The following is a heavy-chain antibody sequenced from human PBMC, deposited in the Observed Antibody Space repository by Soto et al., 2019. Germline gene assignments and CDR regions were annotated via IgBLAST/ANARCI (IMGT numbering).Heavy chain of an antibody. Sequence: QVQLVESGGGVVQPGRSLRLSCAASGFTFSSYAMHWVRQAPGKGLEWVAVISYDGSNKYYADSVKGRFTISRDNSKNTLYLQMNSLIAEDTAVYYCARGGLPSVPLVCFDPWGQGSLVTVSS. D-gene: IGHD2-2*01. J-gene: IGHJ5*02. CDR3: ARGGLPSVPLVCFDP. V-gene: IGHV3-30-3*01. CDR1: GFTFSSYA. CDR2: ISYDGSNK.